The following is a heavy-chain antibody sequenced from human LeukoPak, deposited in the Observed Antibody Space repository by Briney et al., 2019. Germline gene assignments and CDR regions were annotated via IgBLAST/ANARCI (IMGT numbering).Heavy chain of an antibody. CDR3: ARDYTLRAFDI. Sequence: KPSETLSLTYTVSGGSINSYYWSWIRQPPGKGLEWIGYIYYSGSTNYNPSLKSRVTISVDTSKNQFSLKLSSVTAADTAVYYCARDYTLRAFDIWGQGTMVTVSS. V-gene: IGHV4-59*01. CDR1: GGSINSYY. CDR2: IYYSGST. J-gene: IGHJ3*02. D-gene: IGHD2/OR15-2a*01.